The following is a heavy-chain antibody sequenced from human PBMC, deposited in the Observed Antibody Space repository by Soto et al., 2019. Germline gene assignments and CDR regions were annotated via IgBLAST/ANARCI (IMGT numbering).Heavy chain of an antibody. D-gene: IGHD6-13*01. V-gene: IGHV1-58*01. Sequence: GASVKVSCKASGFTFTSSAVQWVRQARGQRLEWIGWIVVGSGNTNYAQKFQERVTITRDTSASTAYMELSSLRSEDTAVYYCARDPSSSWYYYGMDVWGQGATVTVSS. CDR2: IVVGSGNT. J-gene: IGHJ6*02. CDR1: GFTFTSSA. CDR3: ARDPSSSWYYYGMDV.